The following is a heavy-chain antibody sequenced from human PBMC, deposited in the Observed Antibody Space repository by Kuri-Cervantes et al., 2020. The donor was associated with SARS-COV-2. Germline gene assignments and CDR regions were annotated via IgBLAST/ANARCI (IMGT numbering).Heavy chain of an antibody. CDR1: GFTLSSYW. V-gene: IGHV3-7*01. CDR3: ARDEGSYYYYMDV. D-gene: IGHD3-10*01. Sequence: GGSLRLSCAASGFTLSSYWMSWVRQAPGKGLEWVANIKQDGSEKYYVDSVKGRFTISRDNAKNSLYLQMNSLRAEDTAVYYCARDEGSYYYYMDVWGKGTTVTVSS. CDR2: IKQDGSEK. J-gene: IGHJ6*03.